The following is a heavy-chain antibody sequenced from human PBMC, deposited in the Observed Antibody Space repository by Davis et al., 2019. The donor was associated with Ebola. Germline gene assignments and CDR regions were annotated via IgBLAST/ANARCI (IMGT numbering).Heavy chain of an antibody. J-gene: IGHJ3*02. CDR3: AKAAFRGYEYGGDALEI. Sequence: GGSLRLSCAASGFSFSSYWMSWVRQAPGKGLEWVANINQDGSQINYVDSVKGRFSVSRDNGKNSLYLQMNSLRADDTALYYCAKAAFRGYEYGGDALEIWGRGTMVTVSS. D-gene: IGHD5-12*01. V-gene: IGHV3-7*03. CDR1: GFSFSSYW. CDR2: INQDGSQI.